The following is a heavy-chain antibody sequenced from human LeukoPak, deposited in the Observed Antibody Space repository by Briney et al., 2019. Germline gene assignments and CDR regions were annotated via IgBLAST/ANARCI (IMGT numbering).Heavy chain of an antibody. D-gene: IGHD2-21*01. V-gene: IGHV4-4*09. CDR2: IYTSGSI. CDR1: GASISSYY. J-gene: IGHJ4*02. Sequence: SETLSLTCTVSGASISSYYWSWIRQPPGKGLEWIGYIYTSGSISYNPSLKSRVTISADTSKKQFSLRLSSVTAADTAVYFCARHRLLFGAPPDSWGQGTLVTVSS. CDR3: ARHRLLFGAPPDS.